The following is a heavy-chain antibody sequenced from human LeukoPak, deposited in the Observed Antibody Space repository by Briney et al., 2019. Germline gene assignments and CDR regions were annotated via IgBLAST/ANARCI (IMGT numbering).Heavy chain of an antibody. D-gene: IGHD3-3*01. CDR3: AREGLEWLLADYNWFDP. Sequence: ASVKVSCKASGYTFTGYYMHWVRQAPGQGLEWMGRINPNSGGTNYAQKFQGRVTMTRDTSISTAYMELSRLRSDDTAVYYCAREGLEWLLADYNWFDPWGQGTLVTVSS. CDR1: GYTFTGYY. J-gene: IGHJ5*02. CDR2: INPNSGGT. V-gene: IGHV1-2*06.